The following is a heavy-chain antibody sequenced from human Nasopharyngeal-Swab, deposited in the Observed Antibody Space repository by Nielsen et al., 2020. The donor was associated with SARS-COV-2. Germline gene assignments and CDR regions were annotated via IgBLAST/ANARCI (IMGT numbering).Heavy chain of an antibody. D-gene: IGHD1-1*01. CDR2: ISGSGGST. V-gene: IGHV3-23*01. CDR3: AKEVEAFDI. CDR1: GFTVSSNY. J-gene: IGHJ3*02. Sequence: LKISCAASGFTVSSNYMNWVRQAPGKGLEWVSAISGSGGSTYYADSVKGRFTISRDNSKNTLYLQMNSLRAEDTAVYYCAKEVEAFDIWGQGTMVTVSS.